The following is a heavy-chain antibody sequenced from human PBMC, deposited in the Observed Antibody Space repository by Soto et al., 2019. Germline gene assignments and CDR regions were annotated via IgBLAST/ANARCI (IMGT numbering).Heavy chain of an antibody. V-gene: IGHV1-2*04. J-gene: IGHJ4*02. CDR3: ARAYGGNSGGYYFDY. Sequence: ASVKVSCQASGYTFTGYYMHWVRQAPEQGLEWMGWINPNSGGTNYAQKFQGWVTMTRDTSISTAYMELSRLRSDDTTVYYCARAYGGNSGGYYFDYWGQGTLVTVSS. CDR1: GYTFTGYY. D-gene: IGHD4-17*01. CDR2: INPNSGGT.